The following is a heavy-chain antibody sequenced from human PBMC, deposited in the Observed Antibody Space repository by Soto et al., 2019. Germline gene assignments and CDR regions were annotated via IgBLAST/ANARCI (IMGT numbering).Heavy chain of an antibody. Sequence: SQTLSLTCAISGDSVSSNSAAWTWIRQSPSRGLEWLGRTYYRSKWYHDYAQYVKSRITINPETSKNQFSLHLISVTPEYTALYYCTRDSYTPRWYWHLDYWGQGSLVTVSS. D-gene: IGHD6-13*01. CDR1: GDSVSSNSAA. CDR2: TYYRSKWYH. CDR3: TRDSYTPRWYWHLDY. V-gene: IGHV6-1*01. J-gene: IGHJ4*02.